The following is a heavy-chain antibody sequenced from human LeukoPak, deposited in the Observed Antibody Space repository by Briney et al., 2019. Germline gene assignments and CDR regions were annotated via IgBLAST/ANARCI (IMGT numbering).Heavy chain of an antibody. CDR3: ARSPSYVYYFDY. CDR1: GFTFSSYG. CDR2: ISSSGSTI. V-gene: IGHV3-48*04. D-gene: IGHD5-18*01. Sequence: GRSLRLSCAASGFTFSSYGMHWVRQAPGKGLEWVSYISSSGSTIYYADSVKGRFTISRDNAKNSLYLQMNSLRAEDTAVYYCARSPSYVYYFDYWGQGTLVTVSS. J-gene: IGHJ4*02.